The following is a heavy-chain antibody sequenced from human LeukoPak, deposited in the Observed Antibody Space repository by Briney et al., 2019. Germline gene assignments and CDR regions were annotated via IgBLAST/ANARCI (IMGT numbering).Heavy chain of an antibody. J-gene: IGHJ4*02. V-gene: IGHV4-39*07. D-gene: IGHD3-10*01. CDR2: IYYSGST. CDR1: GGSISSSSYY. CDR3: ARDGLSFDY. Sequence: TSETLSLTCTVSGGSISSSSYYWGWIRQPPGKGLEWIGSIYYSGSTYYNPSLKSRVTISVDTSKNQFSLKLSSVTAADTAVYYCARDGLSFDYWGQGTLVTVSS.